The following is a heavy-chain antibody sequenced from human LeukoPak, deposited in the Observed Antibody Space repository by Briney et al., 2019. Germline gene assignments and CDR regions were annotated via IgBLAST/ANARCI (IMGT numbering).Heavy chain of an antibody. CDR2: IVVCRGNT. CDR3: AAVFLGRGSYYYRPQHLFDY. D-gene: IGHD1-26*01. Sequence: GASVKVSCKASGYTFTSHVINGVRQARGQRLEWIGWIVVCRGNTNYAQKFQERVTITRDMATSTAYMELSSLRSEDTAVYYCAAVFLGRGSYYYRPQHLFDYWGQGTLVTVSS. J-gene: IGHJ4*02. V-gene: IGHV1-58*02. CDR1: GYTFTSHV.